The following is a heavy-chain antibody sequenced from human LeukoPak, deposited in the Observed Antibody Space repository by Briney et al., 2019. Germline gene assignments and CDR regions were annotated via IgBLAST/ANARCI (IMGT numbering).Heavy chain of an antibody. CDR1: GFTFSSYA. J-gene: IGHJ4*02. CDR2: ISYDGSNK. D-gene: IGHD2-2*01. Sequence: PGGSLRLSCAASGFTFSSYAMHWVRQAPGKGLEWVAVISYDGSNKYYADSVKGRFTISRDNSKNTVYLQMNSLRAEDTAVYYCAKDVVGHQWVENYWGQGTLVTVSS. CDR3: AKDVVGHQWVENY. V-gene: IGHV3-30*04.